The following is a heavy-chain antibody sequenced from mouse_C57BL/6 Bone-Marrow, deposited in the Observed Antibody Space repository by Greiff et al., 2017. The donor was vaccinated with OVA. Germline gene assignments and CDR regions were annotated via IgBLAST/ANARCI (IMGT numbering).Heavy chain of an antibody. V-gene: IGHV1-55*01. J-gene: IGHJ2*01. Sequence: VQLQPPGAELVKPGASVKMSCKASGYTFTSYWITWVKQRPGQGLEWIGDIYPGSGSTNYNEQFKSKATLPVDTSSSTAYMQLSRLTSEDSAVYYGARNRRYYYGSSYLDYWGQGTTLTVSS. D-gene: IGHD1-1*01. CDR2: IYPGSGST. CDR1: GYTFTSYW. CDR3: ARNRRYYYGSSYLDY.